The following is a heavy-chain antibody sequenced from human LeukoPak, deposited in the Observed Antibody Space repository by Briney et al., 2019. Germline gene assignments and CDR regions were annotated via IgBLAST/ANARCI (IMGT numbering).Heavy chain of an antibody. D-gene: IGHD2-21*01. J-gene: IGHJ4*02. Sequence: PSETLSLTCTVSGGSISSGGYPWSWIRQPPGKGLEWIGYIYDSGSTYYNPSLESRVTMSVDTSKNQFSLKLSSVTAADTAVYYCAKVWTRYFDYWGQGTLVTVSS. CDR2: IYDSGST. CDR1: GGSISSGGYP. CDR3: AKVWTRYFDY. V-gene: IGHV4-31*03.